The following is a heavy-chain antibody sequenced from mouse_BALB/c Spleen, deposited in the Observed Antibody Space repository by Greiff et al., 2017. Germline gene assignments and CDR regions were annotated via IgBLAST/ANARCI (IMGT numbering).Heavy chain of an antibody. V-gene: IGHV1S81*02. J-gene: IGHJ3*01. Sequence: QVQLQQPGAELVKPGASVKLSCKASGYTFTSYWIHWVKQRPGQGLEWIGEINPSNGRTNYNEKFKSKATLTVDKSSSTAYMQLSSLTSEDSAVYYCAPYGNYVTYWGQGTLVTVSA. CDR1: GYTFTSYW. D-gene: IGHD2-1*01. CDR3: APYGNYVTY. CDR2: INPSNGRT.